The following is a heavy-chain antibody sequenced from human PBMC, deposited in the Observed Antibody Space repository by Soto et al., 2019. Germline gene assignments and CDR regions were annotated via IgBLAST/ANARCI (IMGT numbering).Heavy chain of an antibody. J-gene: IGHJ4*02. V-gene: IGHV4-4*02. Sequence: PSETLSLTCAVSGDSVTSNVWWSWVRQPPGTGLEWIGEAYHNGLTNYNPSLKGRVTMSVDTSKNEFSLKLNSLSAADTAIYYCARDAAVPGESDRFDFWGRGILVTVSS. CDR3: ARDAAVPGESDRFDF. D-gene: IGHD6-19*01. CDR1: GDSVTSNVW. CDR2: AYHNGLT.